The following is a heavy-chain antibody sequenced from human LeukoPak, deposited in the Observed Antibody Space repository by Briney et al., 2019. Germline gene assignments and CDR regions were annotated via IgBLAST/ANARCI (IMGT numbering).Heavy chain of an antibody. D-gene: IGHD5-18*01. CDR3: AGSDTAMAIDGLDH. Sequence: SETLSLTCAVYGGSFSGYYCSWIRQPPGKGLEWIGEINHSGSTNYNPSLKSRVTISVDTSKNQFSLKLSSVTAADTAVYYCAGSDTAMAIDGLDHWGQGTLVTVSS. V-gene: IGHV4-34*01. CDR1: GGSFSGYY. J-gene: IGHJ4*02. CDR2: INHSGST.